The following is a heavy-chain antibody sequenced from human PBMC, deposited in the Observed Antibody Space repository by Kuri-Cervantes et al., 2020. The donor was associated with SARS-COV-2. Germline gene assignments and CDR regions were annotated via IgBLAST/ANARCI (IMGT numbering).Heavy chain of an antibody. Sequence: ASVKVSCKASGYTFTSYYMHWVRQASGQGLEWMGIINPSGGSTSYAQKFQGRVTMTRDTSTSTVYMELSSLRSEDTAVYYCARAFGWADAFDIWGQGTMVTVSS. CDR1: GYTFTSYY. D-gene: IGHD3-10*01. CDR2: INPSGGST. J-gene: IGHJ3*02. CDR3: ARAFGWADAFDI. V-gene: IGHV1-46*01.